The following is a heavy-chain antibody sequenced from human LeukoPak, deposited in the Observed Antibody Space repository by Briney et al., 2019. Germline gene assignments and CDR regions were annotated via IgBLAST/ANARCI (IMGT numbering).Heavy chain of an antibody. V-gene: IGHV1-46*01. CDR1: GYTFTSYY. Sequence: ASVKVSCKASGYTFTSYYMHWVRQAPGQGLEWMGLINPSGGSTSYAQKFQGRVTMTRDMSTSTVYMELSSLRSDDTAVYYCAGTAMVDDAFDIWGQGTTVTVSS. J-gene: IGHJ3*02. CDR3: AGTAMVDDAFDI. CDR2: INPSGGST. D-gene: IGHD5-18*01.